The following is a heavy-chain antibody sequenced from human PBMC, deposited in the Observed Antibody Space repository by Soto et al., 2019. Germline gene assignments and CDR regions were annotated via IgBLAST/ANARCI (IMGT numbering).Heavy chain of an antibody. CDR2: IIPIFGTA. V-gene: IGHV1-69*01. Sequence: QVQLVQSGAEVKKPGSSVKVSCKASGGTFSSYAISWVRQAPGQGLEWMGGIIPIFGTANYAQKVQGRVTITADESASRAYMELSSLRSEDTAVYYCARGTFNYYGSGSYGPQNAFDIWGQGTMVTVSS. CDR1: GGTFSSYA. CDR3: ARGTFNYYGSGSYGPQNAFDI. D-gene: IGHD3-10*01. J-gene: IGHJ3*02.